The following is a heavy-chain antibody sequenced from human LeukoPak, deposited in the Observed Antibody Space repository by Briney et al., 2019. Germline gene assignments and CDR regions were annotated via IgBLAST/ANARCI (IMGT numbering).Heavy chain of an antibody. J-gene: IGHJ6*02. CDR3: ARLVPSSSWFYYYYYGMDV. D-gene: IGHD6-13*01. Sequence: SETLSLTCAVYGGSFSGYYWSWIRQPPGKGLEWIGEISHSGSTNYNPSLKSRVTISVDTSKNQFSLKLSSVTAADTAVYYCARLVPSSSWFYYYYYGMDVWGQGTTVTVSS. V-gene: IGHV4-34*01. CDR1: GGSFSGYY. CDR2: ISHSGST.